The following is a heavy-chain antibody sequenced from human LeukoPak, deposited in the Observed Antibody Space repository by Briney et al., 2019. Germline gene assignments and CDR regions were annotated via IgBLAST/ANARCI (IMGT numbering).Heavy chain of an antibody. V-gene: IGHV1-69*13. Sequence: ASVKVSCKASGGTFSSYAISWVRQAPGQGLEWMGGIIPIFGTANYAQKFQGRVTITADESTSTAYMELSSLRSEDTAVYYCARAADCSGGSCYLNWFDPWGQGTLVTVSS. CDR3: ARAADCSGGSCYLNWFDP. CDR1: GGTFSSYA. D-gene: IGHD2-15*01. CDR2: IIPIFGTA. J-gene: IGHJ5*02.